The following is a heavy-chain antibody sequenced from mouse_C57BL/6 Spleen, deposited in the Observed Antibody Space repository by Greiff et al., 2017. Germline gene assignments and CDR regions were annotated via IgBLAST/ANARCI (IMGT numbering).Heavy chain of an antibody. J-gene: IGHJ2*01. CDR1: GYTFTVYY. V-gene: IGHV1-76*01. CDR3: ARLLRDYFDY. Sequence: VKLQESGAELVRPGASVKLSCKASGYTFTVYYINWVKQRPGQGLEWIARIYPGSGNTYYNEKFKGKATLTAEKSSSTAYMQLSSLTSEDSAVYFCARLLRDYFDYWGQGTTLTVSS. CDR2: IYPGSGNT. D-gene: IGHD1-1*01.